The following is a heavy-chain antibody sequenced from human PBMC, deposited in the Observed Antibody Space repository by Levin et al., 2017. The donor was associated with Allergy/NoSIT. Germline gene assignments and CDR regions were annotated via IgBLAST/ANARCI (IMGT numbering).Heavy chain of an antibody. CDR1: GFTFSSYG. D-gene: IGHD3-3*01. Sequence: GGSLRLSCAASGFTFSSYGMHWVRQAPGKGLEWVAVIWYDGSNKYYADSVKGRFTISRDNSKNTLYLQMNSLRAEDTAVYYCARQHYDFWSGYPYDAFDIWGQGTMVTVSS. CDR3: ARQHYDFWSGYPYDAFDI. V-gene: IGHV3-33*01. CDR2: IWYDGSNK. J-gene: IGHJ3*02.